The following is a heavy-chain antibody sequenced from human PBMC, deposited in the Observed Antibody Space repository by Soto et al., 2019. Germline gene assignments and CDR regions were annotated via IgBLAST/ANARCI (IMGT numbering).Heavy chain of an antibody. CDR3: AKDLMTTFGGVITLPDY. D-gene: IGHD3-16*02. Sequence: PGGSLRLSCAASGFTFSSYAMSWVRQAPGKGLEWVSAISGSGGSTYYADSVKGRFTISRDDSKNTLYLQMNSLRAEDTAVYYCAKDLMTTFGGVITLPDYWGQGTLVTVSS. J-gene: IGHJ4*02. CDR1: GFTFSSYA. CDR2: ISGSGGST. V-gene: IGHV3-23*01.